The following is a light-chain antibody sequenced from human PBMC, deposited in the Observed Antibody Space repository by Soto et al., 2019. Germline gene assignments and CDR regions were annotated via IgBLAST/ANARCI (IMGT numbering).Light chain of an antibody. CDR3: AAWDDSLNGHVV. V-gene: IGLV1-44*01. CDR1: SSNIGSNT. Sequence: QSALTQPPSASGTPGQRVTISCSGISSNIGSNTVNWYQQLPGTAPKLLIYSNNQRPSGVPDRCSGSKSGTSASLAISGLQSEYEADYYCAAWDDSLNGHVVFGGGTKVTVL. J-gene: IGLJ2*01. CDR2: SNN.